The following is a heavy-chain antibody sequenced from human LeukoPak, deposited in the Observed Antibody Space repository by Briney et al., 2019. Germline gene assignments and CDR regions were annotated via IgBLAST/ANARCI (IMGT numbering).Heavy chain of an antibody. CDR3: ARPDSSGYPAEYFQH. Sequence: ASVKVSCKASGGTFSSYAISWVRQAPGQGVEWMGGIIPIFGTANYAQKFHGRVTITADESTSTAYMELSSLRSEDTAVYYCARPDSSGYPAEYFQHWGQGTLVTVSS. J-gene: IGHJ1*01. D-gene: IGHD3-22*01. V-gene: IGHV1-69*13. CDR2: IIPIFGTA. CDR1: GGTFSSYA.